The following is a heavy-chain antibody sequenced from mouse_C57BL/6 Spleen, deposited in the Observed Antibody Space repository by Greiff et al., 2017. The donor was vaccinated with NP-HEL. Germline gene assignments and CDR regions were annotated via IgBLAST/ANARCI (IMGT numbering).Heavy chain of an antibody. Sequence: VQLQQSGAELVKPGASVKISCKASGYAFSSYWMNWVKQRPGKGLEWIGQIYPGDGDTNYNGKFKGKATLTADKSSSTAYMQLSSLTSEDSAVYFGARSRRSGDYYAMDYWGQGTSVTVSS. CDR1: GYAFSSYW. V-gene: IGHV1-80*01. CDR2: IYPGDGDT. D-gene: IGHD3-2*02. J-gene: IGHJ4*01. CDR3: ARSRRSGDYYAMDY.